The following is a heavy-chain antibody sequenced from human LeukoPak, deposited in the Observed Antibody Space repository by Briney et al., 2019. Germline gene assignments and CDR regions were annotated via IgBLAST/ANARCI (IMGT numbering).Heavy chain of an antibody. V-gene: IGHV3-23*01. CDR3: ARGGIGDTGGYYLFVY. J-gene: IGHJ4*02. Sequence: GGSLRLSCAASGFTLSNYGLSWVRQAPGKGLEWVSAISGNSGSTYYADSVKGRFTISRDNSKNTLYLQMSSLRAEDTAVYYCARGGIGDTGGYYLFVYWGQGTRVTVSS. D-gene: IGHD3-22*01. CDR2: ISGNSGST. CDR1: GFTLSNYG.